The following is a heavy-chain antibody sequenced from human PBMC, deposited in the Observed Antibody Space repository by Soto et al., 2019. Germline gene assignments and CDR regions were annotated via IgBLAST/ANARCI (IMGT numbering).Heavy chain of an antibody. Sequence: SETLSLTCTVSGGSISSGYWSWIRQPPGKGLEWIGYISNSGNTNYNPSLKSRVTMSVDTPKNQFSLRLSSVTAADTAVYYCAGLRGYAGSPIDYWGQGTLVTVSS. CDR3: AGLRGYAGSPIDY. CDR1: GGSISSGY. V-gene: IGHV4-59*01. J-gene: IGHJ4*02. CDR2: ISNSGNT. D-gene: IGHD2-15*01.